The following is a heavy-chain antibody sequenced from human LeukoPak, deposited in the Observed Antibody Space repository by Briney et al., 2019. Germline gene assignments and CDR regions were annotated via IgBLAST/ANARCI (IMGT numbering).Heavy chain of an antibody. CDR2: ISSGSSSI. V-gene: IGHV3-48*02. CDR3: ARGRATGRSGGDY. CDR1: GFTFSSCS. J-gene: IGHJ4*02. D-gene: IGHD3-9*01. Sequence: QTGGSLRLSCAASGFTFSSCSMNWVRQAPGKGLEWVSYISSGSSSIYYADSVKGRFTISRDNGENSLYLQMNSLRDEDTAVYYCARGRATGRSGGDYWGQGTLVTVSS.